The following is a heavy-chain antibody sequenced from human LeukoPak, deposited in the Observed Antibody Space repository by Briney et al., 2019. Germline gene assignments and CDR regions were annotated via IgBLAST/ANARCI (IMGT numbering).Heavy chain of an antibody. CDR1: GYSFSGYW. CDR3: ARGPHYDSSGYYSHDFDY. CDR2: IDPSDSYA. J-gene: IGHJ4*02. V-gene: IGHV5-10-1*01. Sequence: GESLKISCKGSGYSFSGYWITWVRQMPGKGLEWMGRIDPSDSYANYNPSFQAHVTISADKSISTAYLQWSSLKASDTAVYYCARGPHYDSSGYYSHDFDYWGQGTLVTVSS. D-gene: IGHD3-22*01.